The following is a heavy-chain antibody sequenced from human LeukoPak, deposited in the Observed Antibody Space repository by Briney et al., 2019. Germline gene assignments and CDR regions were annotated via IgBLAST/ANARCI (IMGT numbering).Heavy chain of an antibody. Sequence: PSETLSLTCTVSGGSISRSSYYWGWMRQPPGKGLEWVGSIYYSGSTYYNPSLKSRVTISVDTSKNQFSLGLSSVTAADTAVYYCASTSGSSFFTVYWGQGTLVTVSS. D-gene: IGHD1-26*01. J-gene: IGHJ4*02. V-gene: IGHV4-39*01. CDR2: IYYSGST. CDR3: ASTSGSSFFTVY. CDR1: GGSISRSSYY.